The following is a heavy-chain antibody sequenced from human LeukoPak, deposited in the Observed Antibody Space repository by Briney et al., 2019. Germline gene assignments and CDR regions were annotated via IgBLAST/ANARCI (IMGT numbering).Heavy chain of an antibody. D-gene: IGHD2-21*02. V-gene: IGHV3-21*01. CDR2: ISYNGIYT. CDR1: GFSFRTYT. J-gene: IGHJ3*01. Sequence: PGGSLRLSCAASGFSFRTYTVSWVRQAPGKGPEWVSSISYNGIYTYYADSVKGRFTISGDNAKNSLYLQMHGLTVEDTAMYYCAKDLGDPGDAWGQGTMVTVSS. CDR3: AKDLGDPGDA.